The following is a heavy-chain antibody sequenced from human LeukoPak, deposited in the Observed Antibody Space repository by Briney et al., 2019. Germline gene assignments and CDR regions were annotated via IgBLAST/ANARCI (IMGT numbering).Heavy chain of an antibody. D-gene: IGHD2-2*02. Sequence: GGTLRLSCAASGFTFSSYAMSWVRQAPGNRLEWVSAISGSGGSTYYADSVKGRFTISRDNSKNTLYLQMNSLRAEDTAVYYCAKLLLLYLTDWGQGTLVTVSS. V-gene: IGHV3-23*01. J-gene: IGHJ4*02. CDR1: GFTFSSYA. CDR3: AKLLLLYLTD. CDR2: ISGSGGST.